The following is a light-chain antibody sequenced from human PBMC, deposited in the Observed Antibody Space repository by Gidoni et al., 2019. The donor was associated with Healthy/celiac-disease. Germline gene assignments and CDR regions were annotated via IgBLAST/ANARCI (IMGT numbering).Light chain of an antibody. CDR3: QQFNTYPRIFT. J-gene: IGKJ3*01. CDR1: KGITSA. Sequence: AIQLTQSPSSLSASVGDRVTITCRASKGITSALAWYQQKPGKAPKLLIYDASSLESGVPSRFSGSGSGTDFTLTISSLQPEDFATYYCQQFNTYPRIFTCGPGTKVDIK. V-gene: IGKV1-13*02. CDR2: DAS.